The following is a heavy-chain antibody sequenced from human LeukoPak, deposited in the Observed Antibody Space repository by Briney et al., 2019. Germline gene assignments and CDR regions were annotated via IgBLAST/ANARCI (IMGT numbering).Heavy chain of an antibody. CDR3: TTAVAGPYYFDS. Sequence: GGSLRLSCAASGFTFSNAWMSWVRQAPGKGLEWVGRIRSETDGGTTDYASPVKGRFTISRDDSENTLYLQINSLTTEDTAVYYCTTAVAGPYYFDSWGQGTLVTVSS. D-gene: IGHD6-19*01. J-gene: IGHJ4*02. CDR1: GFTFSNAW. V-gene: IGHV3-15*01. CDR2: IRSETDGGTT.